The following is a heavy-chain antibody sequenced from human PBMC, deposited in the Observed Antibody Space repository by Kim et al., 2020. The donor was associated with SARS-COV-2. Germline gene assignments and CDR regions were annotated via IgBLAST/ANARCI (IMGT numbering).Heavy chain of an antibody. V-gene: IGHV4-34*01. CDR1: GGSFSGYY. D-gene: IGHD3-10*01. Sequence: SETLSLTCAVYGGSFSGYYWSWIRQPPGKGLEWIGEINHSGSTNYNPSLKSRVTISVDTSKNQFSLKLSSVTAADTAVYYCARLPPGRGPGRGYYGSGSYSYYGMDVWGQGTTVTVSS. J-gene: IGHJ6*02. CDR3: ARLPPGRGPGRGYYGSGSYSYYGMDV. CDR2: INHSGST.